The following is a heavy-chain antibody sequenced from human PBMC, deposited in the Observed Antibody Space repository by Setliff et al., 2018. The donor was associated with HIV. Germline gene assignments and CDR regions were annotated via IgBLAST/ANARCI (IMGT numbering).Heavy chain of an antibody. CDR2: ISYSGST. CDR3: ARGQGAFPAPHYMDV. CDR1: GGSISSSNYY. J-gene: IGHJ6*03. V-gene: IGHV4-39*01. D-gene: IGHD3-16*01. Sequence: SETLSLTCSVSGGSISSSNYYWGWIRQPPGKGLQWIGSISYSGSTYYNPSLKSRVAISVDTSKNQFSLKLASVTAADTAVYYCARGQGAFPAPHYMDVWAKGTTVTVSS.